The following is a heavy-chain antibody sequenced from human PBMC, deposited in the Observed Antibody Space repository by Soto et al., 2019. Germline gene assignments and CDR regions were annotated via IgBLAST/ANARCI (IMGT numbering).Heavy chain of an antibody. J-gene: IGHJ4*02. Sequence: QVQLVQSGAEVKKPGSSVKVSCKASGSSLTTNAINWERQGPGQGLEWMGGIIAPFGTPNYAQAFQGRLSTTANNSPSTVPLQLSTRRPRDTALYYCAMGAAIIRVRGGKSKYFDNWRRGTRVTASS. CDR2: IIAPFGTP. D-gene: IGHD2-15*01. CDR3: AMGAAIIRVRGGKSKYFDN. V-gene: IGHV1-69*06. CDR1: GSSLTTNA.